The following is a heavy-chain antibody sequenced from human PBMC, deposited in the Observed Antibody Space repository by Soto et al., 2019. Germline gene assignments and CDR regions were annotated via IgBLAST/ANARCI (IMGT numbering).Heavy chain of an antibody. D-gene: IGHD3-16*02. CDR1: ADTFTSYY. CDR2: INPNGGCT. Sequence: ASVKVSCKAPADTFTSYYIHGVRQAPGHGREWMGIINPNGGCTRFAQTFQGRITMTRDTSTSTAYMELRSLRSEDTAVYYCARSSAGVFGIIIEGYNSFALWGKGYLVTVSS. V-gene: IGHV1-46*01. CDR3: ARSSAGVFGIIIEGYNSFAL. J-gene: IGHJ5*02.